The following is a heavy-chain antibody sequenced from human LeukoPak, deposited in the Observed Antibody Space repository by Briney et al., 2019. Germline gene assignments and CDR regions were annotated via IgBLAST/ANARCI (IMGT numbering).Heavy chain of an antibody. CDR2: IYHSGST. Sequence: PLETLSLTCAVSGHSISSGYYWGWIRQPPGKGLEWIGSIYHSGSTYYNPSLKSRVTISVDTSKNQFSLKLRSVTAADTAVYYCATEVGQWLVRTWGQGTLVTVSS. CDR1: GHSISSGYY. CDR3: ATEVGQWLVRT. D-gene: IGHD6-19*01. J-gene: IGHJ5*02. V-gene: IGHV4-38-2*01.